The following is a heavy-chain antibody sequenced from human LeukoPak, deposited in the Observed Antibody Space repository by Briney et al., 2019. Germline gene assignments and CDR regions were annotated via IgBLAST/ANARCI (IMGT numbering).Heavy chain of an antibody. Sequence: SKILSRTCTVSGVSMSAYQWSWVLQSPEKGLEWIGCINTKGETSYNPSLKSRVTTSVDTSKSQFSLRLTSVTAADTAVYYCATSNDAKIAPFDHWGQGAPVTVSS. CDR1: GVSMSAYQ. CDR2: INTKGET. J-gene: IGHJ5*02. V-gene: IGHV4-4*09. CDR3: ATSNDAKIAPFDH. D-gene: IGHD2-21*01.